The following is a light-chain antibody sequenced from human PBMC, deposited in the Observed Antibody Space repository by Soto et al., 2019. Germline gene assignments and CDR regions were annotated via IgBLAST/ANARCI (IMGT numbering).Light chain of an antibody. Sequence: CVLTQPASLSGSPGQSIAISCTGSSSDVGSYNLVSWYQQHLGKAPKLMIYEVSKRPSGVSNRFSGSKSGNTASLTISGLQAEDEADDYCFSYSGSSTFVFGTGTKVTVL. J-gene: IGLJ1*01. V-gene: IGLV2-23*02. CDR1: SSDVGSYNL. CDR3: FSYSGSSTFV. CDR2: EVS.